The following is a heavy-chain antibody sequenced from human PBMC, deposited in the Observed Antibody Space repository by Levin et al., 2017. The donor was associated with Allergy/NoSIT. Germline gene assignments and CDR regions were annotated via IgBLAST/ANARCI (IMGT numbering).Heavy chain of an antibody. V-gene: IGHV3-72*01. Sequence: PGGSLRLSCAASGLIFSDDYMDWVRQAPGMGLEWVGRIRNKANSYSTDYAASVKGRFTISRDDSKNAVDLQMNSLRTEDTAVYFCASVRGWPMYWGQGTLVTVSS. D-gene: IGHD6-19*01. J-gene: IGHJ4*02. CDR3: ASVRGWPMY. CDR1: GLIFSDDY. CDR2: IRNKANSYST.